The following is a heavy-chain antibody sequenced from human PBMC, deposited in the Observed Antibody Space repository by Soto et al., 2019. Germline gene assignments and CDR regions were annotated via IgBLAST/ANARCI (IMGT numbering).Heavy chain of an antibody. CDR3: SKNGLSSSPSAIDS. V-gene: IGHV3-23*01. CDR1: GVTISSHG. D-gene: IGHD6-6*01. CDR2: ITRSGRNT. J-gene: IGHJ4*02. Sequence: GGSLILSCATSGVTISSHGMSWVRQAPGKGLDWVSGITRSGRNTYYADSVKGRFTISRVNSKNTLFLQMNSLRAEDTAVYYCSKNGLSSSPSAIDSWGQGTLVTVSS.